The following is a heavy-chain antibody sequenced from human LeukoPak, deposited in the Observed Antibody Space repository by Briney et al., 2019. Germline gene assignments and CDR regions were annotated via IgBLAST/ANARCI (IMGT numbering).Heavy chain of an antibody. D-gene: IGHD4-23*01. CDR1: GFTFSSYW. V-gene: IGHV3-74*01. J-gene: IGHJ4*02. CDR3: AKLGGNSPLFDY. CDR2: INSDGTII. Sequence: GGSLRLSCAASGFTFSSYWMHWVRQAPGKGLVWVSRINSDGTIIGYADSVKGRFTISRDNSKNTLYLQMNSLRAEDTAVYYCAKLGGNSPLFDYWGQGTLVTVSS.